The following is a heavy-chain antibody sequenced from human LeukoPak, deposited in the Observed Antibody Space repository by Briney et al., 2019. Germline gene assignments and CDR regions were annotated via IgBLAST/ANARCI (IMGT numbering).Heavy chain of an antibody. CDR3: ATEKFEGYDSSGPNY. CDR2: INPNSGGT. D-gene: IGHD3-22*01. CDR1: GGTFSSYA. J-gene: IGHJ4*02. Sequence: ASVKVSCKASGGTFSSYAISWVRQAPGQGLEWMGRINPNSGGTNYAQKFQGRVTMTRDTSISTAYMELSRLRSDDTAEYYCATEKFEGYDSSGPNYWGRGTLVTVSS. V-gene: IGHV1-2*06.